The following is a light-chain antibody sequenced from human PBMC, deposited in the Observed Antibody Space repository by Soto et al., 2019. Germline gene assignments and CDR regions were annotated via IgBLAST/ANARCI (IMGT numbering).Light chain of an antibody. CDR1: SRDIGASNY. V-gene: IGLV2-14*01. CDR3: SSYTANGVTLYV. J-gene: IGLJ1*01. Sequence: QSALTQPASVSGSPGQSITISCTGTSRDIGASNYVSWYQQHPGKAPKVMIYEVNNRPPGVSNRFSGSKSGNTASLTISGLQPEDEGDYYCSSYTANGVTLYVFGPGTKVTVL. CDR2: EVN.